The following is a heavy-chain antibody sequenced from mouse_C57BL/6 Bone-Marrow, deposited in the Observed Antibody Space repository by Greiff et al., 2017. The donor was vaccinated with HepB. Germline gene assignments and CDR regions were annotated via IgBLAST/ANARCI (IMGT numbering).Heavy chain of an antibody. J-gene: IGHJ4*01. Sequence: QVQLQQPGAELVRPGSSVKLSCKASGYTFTSYWTDWVKQRPGQGLEWIGNIYTSDSETHYNQKFKDKATLTVDKSSSTAYMQLSSLTSEDSAVYFCARRGLRLWGVRYSNYAMDYWGQGTSVTVSS. CDR3: ARRGLRLWGVRYSNYAMDY. CDR2: IYTSDSET. D-gene: IGHD2-2*01. V-gene: IGHV1-61*01. CDR1: GYTFTSYW.